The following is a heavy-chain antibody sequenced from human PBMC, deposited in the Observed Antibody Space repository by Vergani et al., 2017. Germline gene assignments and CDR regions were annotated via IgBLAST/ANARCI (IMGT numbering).Heavy chain of an antibody. V-gene: IGHV1-2*02. CDR2: INPNSGDT. CDR3: ARGDIVVIVAAIGWYFDL. CDR1: GYTFTGYY. J-gene: IGHJ2*01. D-gene: IGHD2-2*01. Sequence: QVQLVQSGAEVKKPGASVKVSCKASGYTFTGYYMHWVRQAPGQGLEWMGWINPNSGDTNFAQKFQGRVTMTRDTYISTAYMELSRLRYDDTAVYFSARGDIVVIVAAIGWYFDLWGRGTLVTVSA.